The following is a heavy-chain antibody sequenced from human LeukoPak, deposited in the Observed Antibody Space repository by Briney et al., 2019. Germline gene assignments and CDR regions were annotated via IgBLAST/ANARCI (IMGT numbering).Heavy chain of an antibody. Sequence: GGSLRLSCVGSGFSLRNYAMTWVRQAPGKGFEFVSGISESGGSTFYADSVKGRFTISRDNAKNSLYLQMNSLRAEDTAVYYCARDYYDSSGYYYLDYWGQGTLVTVSS. J-gene: IGHJ4*02. D-gene: IGHD3-22*01. CDR3: ARDYYDSSGYYYLDY. CDR2: ISESGGST. V-gene: IGHV3-23*01. CDR1: GFSLRNYA.